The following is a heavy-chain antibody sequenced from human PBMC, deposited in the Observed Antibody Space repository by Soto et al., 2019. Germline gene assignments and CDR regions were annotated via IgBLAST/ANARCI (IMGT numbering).Heavy chain of an antibody. CDR1: GFTFSSYE. Sequence: EVQLVESGGGLVQPGGSLRLSCAASGFTFSSYEMNWVRQAPGKGLEWVSYISSSGSTIYYADSVKGRFTISRDNAKNSLYLPMNSLRAEDTAVYYCARDVVSIFGVVSYYYYGMDVWGQGTTVTVSS. J-gene: IGHJ6*01. CDR2: ISSSGSTI. V-gene: IGHV3-48*03. CDR3: ARDVVSIFGVVSYYYYGMDV. D-gene: IGHD3-3*01.